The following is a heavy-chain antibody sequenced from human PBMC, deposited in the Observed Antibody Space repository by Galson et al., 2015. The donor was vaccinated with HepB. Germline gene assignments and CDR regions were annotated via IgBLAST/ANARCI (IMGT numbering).Heavy chain of an antibody. CDR1: GFTFSSYA. CDR3: TRTADIVAVPAGDQ. D-gene: IGHD2-2*01. CDR2: ISGSGRTI. V-gene: IGHV3-48*03. J-gene: IGHJ4*02. Sequence: SLRLSCAASGFTFSSYAMNWVRQVPGKGLQWVSYISGSGRTIYYADSVKGRFTISRDDAKKSLFLQMNSLRVDDTGVYYCTRTADIVAVPAGDQWGQGTLVTVSS.